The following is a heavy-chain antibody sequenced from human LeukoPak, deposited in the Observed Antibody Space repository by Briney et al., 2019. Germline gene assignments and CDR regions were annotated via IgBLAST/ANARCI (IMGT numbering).Heavy chain of an antibody. D-gene: IGHD6-19*01. V-gene: IGHV3-30*02. Sequence: GGSLRLSCAASGFTFSIYGMHWVRQAPGKGLEWVTFIRYDGSNKNYADSVKGRFTISRDNSKSTLYLQMNSLRAEDTAVYYCARVDAWLVHWYFDLWGRGTLVTVSS. CDR3: ARVDAWLVHWYFDL. CDR2: IRYDGSNK. CDR1: GFTFSIYG. J-gene: IGHJ2*01.